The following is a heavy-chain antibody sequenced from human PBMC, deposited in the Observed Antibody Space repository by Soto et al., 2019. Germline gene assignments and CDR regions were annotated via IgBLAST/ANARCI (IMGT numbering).Heavy chain of an antibody. Sequence: RASVKVSCKASGGTFSTSSINWMRQAPGQGLEWMGGIIPVFGTATYAQKFQGRVTITADDSTRTATLELSNLRSDDVAIYFCARQHLYYFDYWGQGTLVTVSS. J-gene: IGHJ4*02. D-gene: IGHD3-10*01. V-gene: IGHV1-69*13. CDR2: IIPVFGTA. CDR1: GGTFSTSS. CDR3: ARQHLYYFDY.